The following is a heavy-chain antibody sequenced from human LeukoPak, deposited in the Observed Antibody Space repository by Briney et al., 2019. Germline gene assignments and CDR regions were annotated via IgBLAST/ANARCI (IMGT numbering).Heavy chain of an antibody. CDR3: AKRAPSMVAATITHFDY. Sequence: PSETLSLTCTVSGGSISSYYWSWIRQPPGKGLEWIGEINHSGSTNYNPSLKSRVTISVDTSKNQFSLKLSSVTAADTAVYYCAKRAPSMVAATITHFDYWGQEPWSPSPQ. V-gene: IGHV4-34*01. CDR1: GGSISSYY. CDR2: INHSGST. D-gene: IGHD2-15*01. J-gene: IGHJ4*01.